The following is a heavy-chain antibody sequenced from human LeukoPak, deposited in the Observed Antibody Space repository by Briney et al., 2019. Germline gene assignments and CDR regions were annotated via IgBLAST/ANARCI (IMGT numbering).Heavy chain of an antibody. CDR3: ARAKGSVAGPYDAFDI. J-gene: IGHJ3*02. D-gene: IGHD6-13*01. V-gene: IGHV1-2*02. CDR1: GYTFTGYY. CDR2: INPNSGGT. Sequence: GASVKVSCKASGYTFTGYYMHWVRQAPGQGLEGMGWINPNSGGTNYAQKFQGRVTMTRDTSISTAYMELSRLRSDDTAVYYCARAKGSVAGPYDAFDIWGQGTMVTVSS.